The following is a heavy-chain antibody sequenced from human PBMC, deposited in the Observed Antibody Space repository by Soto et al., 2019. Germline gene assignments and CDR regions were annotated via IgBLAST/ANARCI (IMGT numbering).Heavy chain of an antibody. CDR1: GFTLRTSG. J-gene: IGHJ4*02. V-gene: IGHV3-30*18. CDR3: AKDSSAAFDY. D-gene: IGHD6-25*01. Sequence: QVQLVESGGGVVQPGGSLRHSCVASGFTLRTSGMHWVRQAPSKGLEWVAVISHDGSNQFYAESVKGRFTISRDNSKNMLYLQMNSLRADDSAVYFCAKDSSAAFDYWGQGTVVTVSS. CDR2: ISHDGSNQ.